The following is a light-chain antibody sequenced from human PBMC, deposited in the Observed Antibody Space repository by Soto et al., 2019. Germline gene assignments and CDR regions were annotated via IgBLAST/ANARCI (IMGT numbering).Light chain of an antibody. CDR2: DAS. V-gene: IGKV1-13*02. J-gene: IGKJ5*01. Sequence: AIQLTQSPSSLSASVGDRVTITCRASQGISSALAWYQQKPGKXPKLLIYDASSLESGVPSRFSGSGSGTDFTLTISSLQPEDVATYYCQQFNTFGQGTRLEIK. CDR1: QGISSA. CDR3: QQFNT.